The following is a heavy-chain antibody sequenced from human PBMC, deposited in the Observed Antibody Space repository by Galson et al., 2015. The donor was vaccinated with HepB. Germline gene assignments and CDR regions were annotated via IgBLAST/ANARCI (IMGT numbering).Heavy chain of an antibody. Sequence: SLRLSCAASGFTFSSYWMSWVRQAPGKGLEWVANIKQDGSEKYYVDSVKGRFTISRDNAKNSLYLQMNSLRAEDTAVYYCARETYSNYPALFDPWGQGTLVTVSS. J-gene: IGHJ5*02. D-gene: IGHD4-11*01. V-gene: IGHV3-7*01. CDR3: ARETYSNYPALFDP. CDR1: GFTFSSYW. CDR2: IKQDGSEK.